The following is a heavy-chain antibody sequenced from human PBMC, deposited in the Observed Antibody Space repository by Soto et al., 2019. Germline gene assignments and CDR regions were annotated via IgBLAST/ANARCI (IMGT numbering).Heavy chain of an antibody. CDR2: ISSGSAYI. V-gene: IGHV3-21*06. J-gene: IGHJ5*02. CDR1: LSMYS. Sequence: EVQVVESGGGLVKPGGSLRLSCTSTLSMYSRNWVRKAPGKGLEWVASISSGSAYIKYAESVKGRFTISRDNAKNSLHLQMNSLRAEDTAIYHCARDQGGSYDSWFDPWGQGTLVTVSS. CDR3: ARDQGGSYDSWFDP. D-gene: IGHD1-26*01.